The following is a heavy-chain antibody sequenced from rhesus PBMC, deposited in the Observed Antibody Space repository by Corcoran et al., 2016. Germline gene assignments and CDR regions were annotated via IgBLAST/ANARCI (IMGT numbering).Heavy chain of an antibody. V-gene: IGHV2-1*01. Sequence: QVTLKESGPALVKPTQTLTLTCTFSGFSLSTSGMGVGWIRQPSRKTLEWLAHIYWDDDKRTSTSLKSRLTISKDTSKNQVVLTMTNMDPVDTATYYCARRPGSGGYDYWGQGVLVTVSS. CDR1: GFSLSTSGMG. D-gene: IGHD6-37*01. CDR2: IYWDDDK. J-gene: IGHJ4*01. CDR3: ARRPGSGGYDY.